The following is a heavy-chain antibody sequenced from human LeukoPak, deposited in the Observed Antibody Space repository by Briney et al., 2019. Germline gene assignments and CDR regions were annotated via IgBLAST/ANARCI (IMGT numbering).Heavy chain of an antibody. J-gene: IGHJ6*02. V-gene: IGHV3-9*01. CDR1: GFTFDDYA. Sequence: GGSLRLSCAASGFTFDDYAMHWVRQAPGKGLEWVSGISWNSGSIGYADSVKGRFTISRDNAKNSLYLQMNSLRAEDTALYYCAKDRVATIRAPHYYYGMDVWGQGTTVTVS. CDR3: AKDRVATIRAPHYYYGMDV. CDR2: ISWNSGSI. D-gene: IGHD5-12*01.